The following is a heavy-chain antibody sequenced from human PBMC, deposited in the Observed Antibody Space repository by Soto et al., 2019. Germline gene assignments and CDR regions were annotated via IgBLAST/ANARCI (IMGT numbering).Heavy chain of an antibody. Sequence: SETLCLTCTVSGGSISSSSYYWGWIRQPPGKGLEWIGSIYYSGSTYYNPSLKSRVTISVDTSKNQFSLKLSSVTAADTAVYYCARISSYSSSWPSYYYYYYGMDVWGQGTTVTVSS. J-gene: IGHJ6*02. CDR2: IYYSGST. CDR1: GGSISSSSYY. V-gene: IGHV4-39*01. D-gene: IGHD6-13*01. CDR3: ARISSYSSSWPSYYYYYYGMDV.